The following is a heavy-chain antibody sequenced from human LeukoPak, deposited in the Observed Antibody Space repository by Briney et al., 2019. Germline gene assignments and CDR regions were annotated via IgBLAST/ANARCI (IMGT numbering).Heavy chain of an antibody. J-gene: IGHJ6*03. D-gene: IGHD1-14*01. CDR2: IYPDDSDT. Sequence: GESLKISCKASGYTFSSYWIGWVRQMPGKGLEWMGTIYPDDSDTRYSPSFQGQVIVSADKSISTAYLQWSSLKASDTAMYYCARRSGLYYYYMDVWGKGTTVTVSS. CDR1: GYTFSSYW. V-gene: IGHV5-51*01. CDR3: ARRSGLYYYYMDV.